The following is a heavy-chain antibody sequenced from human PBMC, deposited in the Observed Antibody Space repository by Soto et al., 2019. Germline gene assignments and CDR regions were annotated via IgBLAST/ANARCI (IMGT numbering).Heavy chain of an antibody. Sequence: ASVKVSCKASGYTFTSYAMHWVRQAPGQRLEWMGWINAGNGNTKYSQKFQGRVTITRDTSASTAYMELSSLRSEDTAVYYCARGYDSSGYTDYWGQGTLVTVSS. CDR2: INAGNGNT. D-gene: IGHD3-22*01. J-gene: IGHJ4*02. V-gene: IGHV1-3*01. CDR3: ARGYDSSGYTDY. CDR1: GYTFTSYA.